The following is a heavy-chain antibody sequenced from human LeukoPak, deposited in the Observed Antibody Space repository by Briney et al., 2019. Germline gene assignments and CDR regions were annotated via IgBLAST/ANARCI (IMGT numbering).Heavy chain of an antibody. J-gene: IGHJ4*02. CDR2: ISSSSSYI. CDR1: GFTFSSYS. D-gene: IGHD4-11*01. Sequence: GGSLRLSCAASGFTFSSYSMNWVRQAPGKGLEWVSSISSSSSYIYYADSVKGRFTISRDNAKNSLYLQMNSLRAEDTAVYYCAKGHLIYRLIDYWGQGTLVTVSS. V-gene: IGHV3-21*01. CDR3: AKGHLIYRLIDY.